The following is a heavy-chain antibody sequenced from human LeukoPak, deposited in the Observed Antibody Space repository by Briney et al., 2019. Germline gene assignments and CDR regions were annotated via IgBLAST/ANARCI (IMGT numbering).Heavy chain of an antibody. CDR2: IWYDGSNK. J-gene: IGHJ4*02. CDR3: ARVRTPGYSSGWYYY. D-gene: IGHD6-19*01. CDR1: GFTFSSYV. Sequence: SGRSLRLSCAASGFTFSSYVMHWVRQAPGKGLEWVAVIWYDGSNKYYADSVKGRFTISRDNSKNTLYLQMNSLRAEDTAVYYCARVRTPGYSSGWYYYWGQGTLVTVSS. V-gene: IGHV3-33*01.